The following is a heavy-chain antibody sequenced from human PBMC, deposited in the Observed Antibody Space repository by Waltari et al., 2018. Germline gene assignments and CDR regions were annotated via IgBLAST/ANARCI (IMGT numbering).Heavy chain of an antibody. CDR2: INPNSGRT. CDR3: ARDDHCDF. CDR1: GYQFTGFY. V-gene: IGHV1-2*02. J-gene: IGHJ4*02. Sequence: QVQLVQSGAEVKKPGASVRVSCKASGYQFTGFYMHWLRQAPGQGLEWMGWINPNSGRTRYAQKFEDRVIMSRDTSTSTAFMELTGLRPDDTAVYYCARDDHCDFWGQGTLVTVSS.